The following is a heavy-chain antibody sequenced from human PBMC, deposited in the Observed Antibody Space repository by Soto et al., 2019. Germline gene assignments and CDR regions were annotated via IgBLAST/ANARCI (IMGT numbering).Heavy chain of an antibody. J-gene: IGHJ4*02. CDR1: GFSLSTSGVG. CDR3: AHKGPEDGPLDY. Sequence: QITLKESGPPLVRPTQTLTLTCAFSGFSLSTSGVGVGWIRQPPGKALEWLAVIYWDDSKHYSPSLRSRLTITKATSKNQVVLTMTNMDPMDTGTYYCAHKGPEDGPLDYWGQGTLVTVSS. V-gene: IGHV2-5*02. CDR2: IYWDDSK.